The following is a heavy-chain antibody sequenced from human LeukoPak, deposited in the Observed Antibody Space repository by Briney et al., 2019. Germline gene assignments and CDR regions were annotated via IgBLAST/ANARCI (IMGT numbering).Heavy chain of an antibody. Sequence: GGSLRLSCTTSGFTFGDYGFNWVRQAPGKGLEWVGFIRKKAHDWTPQYAPSVLGRFTISRDDSKGIAYLEMNSLKTEDTAVYYCTRAGGYDNYLDYWGQGTPVTVSS. D-gene: IGHD5-12*01. CDR2: IRKKAHDWTP. J-gene: IGHJ4*02. V-gene: IGHV3-49*04. CDR3: TRAGGYDNYLDY. CDR1: GFTFGDYG.